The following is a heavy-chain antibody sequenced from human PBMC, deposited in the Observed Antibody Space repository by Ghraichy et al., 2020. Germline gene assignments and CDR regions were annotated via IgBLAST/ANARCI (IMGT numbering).Heavy chain of an antibody. J-gene: IGHJ4*02. Sequence: GESLNISCKASGYSFSTYWIGWVRQMPGKGLEWMAIMYPIDSDITYNPSFQGQTAISADRSTSTVYLHWGSLKASDTATYYCARQSASWSDFDYWGQGTLVTVSS. CDR2: MYPIDSDI. D-gene: IGHD6-13*01. V-gene: IGHV5-51*01. CDR3: ARQSASWSDFDY. CDR1: GYSFSTYW.